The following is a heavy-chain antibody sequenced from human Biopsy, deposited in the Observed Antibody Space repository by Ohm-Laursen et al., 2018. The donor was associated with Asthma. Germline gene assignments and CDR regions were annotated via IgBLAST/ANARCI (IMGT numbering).Heavy chain of an antibody. CDR1: GGSISSFY. Sequence: PPGTLSLTCSVYGGSISSFYWSWIRQSPEQGLEWMEYVYWTGSTNYNPSLKSRITMSVDTSKNRMFLELTSVTAADTAIYYCVRAVRNEQWLAPFDYWGQGKPVTVSS. CDR3: VRAVRNEQWLAPFDY. J-gene: IGHJ4*02. V-gene: IGHV4-59*01. CDR2: VYWTGST. D-gene: IGHD6-19*01.